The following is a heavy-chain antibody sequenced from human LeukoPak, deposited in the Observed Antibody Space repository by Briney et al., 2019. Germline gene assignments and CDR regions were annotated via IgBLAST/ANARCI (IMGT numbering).Heavy chain of an antibody. CDR1: GGPISSYY. CDR2: IYYSGST. D-gene: IGHD2-2*01. Sequence: SETLSLTCTVSGGPISSYYWSWIRQPPGKGLEWIGYIYYSGSTNYNPSLKSRVTISVDTSKNQFSLKLSSVTAADTAVYYCARAQRGYCSSTSCYYAWFDPWGQGTLVTVSS. CDR3: ARAQRGYCSSTSCYYAWFDP. V-gene: IGHV4-59*01. J-gene: IGHJ5*02.